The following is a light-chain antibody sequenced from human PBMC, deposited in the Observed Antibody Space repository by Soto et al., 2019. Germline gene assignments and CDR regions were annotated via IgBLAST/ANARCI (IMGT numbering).Light chain of an antibody. CDR2: DVS. CDR3: SSYTSSSSYV. CDR1: SSDVGGYNY. J-gene: IGLJ1*01. V-gene: IGLV2-14*01. Sequence: QSVLTQPASLSRSPGQSITIFCTGTSSDVGGYNYVSWYQQHPGKAPKLMIYDVSNRPSGVSNRFSGSKSGNKASLTISGLQAEDEADYYCSSYTSSSSYVFGTGTKVTVL.